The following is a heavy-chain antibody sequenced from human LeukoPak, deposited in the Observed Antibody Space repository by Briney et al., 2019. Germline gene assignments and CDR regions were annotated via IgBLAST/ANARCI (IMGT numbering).Heavy chain of an antibody. CDR2: IYFSGNT. V-gene: IGHV4-39*07. CDR1: GGPISSSSYY. Sequence: SETLSLTCTVSGGPISSSSYYWGWIRQPPGKGLEWIGSIYFSGNTNYNPSLKSRVTMSVDTSKNQFSLKLTSVTAADAAVYYCARMRGGGIGYSNYMDVWGKGTTVIVSS. CDR3: ARMRGGGIGYSNYMDV. J-gene: IGHJ6*03. D-gene: IGHD2-15*01.